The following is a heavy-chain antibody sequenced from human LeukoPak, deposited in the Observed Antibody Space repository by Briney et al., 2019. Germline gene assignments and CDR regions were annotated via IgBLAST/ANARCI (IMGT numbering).Heavy chain of an antibody. CDR2: IKQDGSEK. Sequence: GGSLRLSCAAAGFTFSNYWMMWVREAPGKELEWVANIKQDGSEKYYVDSVKGRFTISRDNTKNSLYVQMNSLRAEDTAVYYCARLRGLYSDTNRYQTALDCWGQGTLVTVSS. CDR1: GFTFSNYW. D-gene: IGHD1-26*01. CDR3: ARLRGLYSDTNRYQTALDC. J-gene: IGHJ4*02. V-gene: IGHV3-7*01.